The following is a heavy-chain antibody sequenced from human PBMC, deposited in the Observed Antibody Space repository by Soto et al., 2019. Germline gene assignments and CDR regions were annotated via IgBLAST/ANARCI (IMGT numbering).Heavy chain of an antibody. CDR1: GGSFSGYY. J-gene: IGHJ4*02. D-gene: IGHD3-10*01. Sequence: NPSETLSLTCAVSGGSFSGYYWSWIRQPPGKGLEWIGEINHSGSTNYNPSLKSRVTISVDTSKNQFSLKLSSVTAADTAVYYCARADYYGSGLGFDYWGQGTLVTVSS. CDR2: INHSGST. CDR3: ARADYYGSGLGFDY. V-gene: IGHV4-34*01.